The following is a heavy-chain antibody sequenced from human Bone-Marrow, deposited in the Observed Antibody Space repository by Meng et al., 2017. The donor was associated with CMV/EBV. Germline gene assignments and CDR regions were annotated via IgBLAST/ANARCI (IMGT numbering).Heavy chain of an antibody. CDR2: ISGSGGST. D-gene: IGHD2-15*01. CDR1: GFTFDDYV. J-gene: IGHJ6*02. CDR3: AKGIREWDYYYYGMDV. Sequence: GESLKISCAASGFTFDDYVMHWVRQAPGKGLEWVSAISGSGGSTYYADSVKGRFTISRDNSKNTLYLQMNSLRAEDTAVYYCAKGIREWDYYYYGMDVWGQGTTVTVSS. V-gene: IGHV3-23*01.